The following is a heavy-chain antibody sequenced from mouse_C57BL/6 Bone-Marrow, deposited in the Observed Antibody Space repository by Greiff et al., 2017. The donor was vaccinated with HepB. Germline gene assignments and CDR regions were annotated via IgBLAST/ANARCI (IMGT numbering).Heavy chain of an antibody. CDR2: ISSGGDYI. CDR3: TRLLTGFDY. Sequence: EVHLVESGEGLVKPGGSLKLSCAASGFTFSSYAMSWVRQTPEKRLEWVAYISSGGDYIYYADTVKGRFPISRDNARNPLYLQMSSLKSEATAMYYCTRLLTGFDYWGQGTTLTVSS. D-gene: IGHD4-1*01. J-gene: IGHJ2*01. V-gene: IGHV5-9-1*02. CDR1: GFTFSSYA.